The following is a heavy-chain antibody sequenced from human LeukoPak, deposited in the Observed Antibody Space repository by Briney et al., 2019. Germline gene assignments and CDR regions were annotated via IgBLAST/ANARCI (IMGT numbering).Heavy chain of an antibody. Sequence: SVKVSCKASGGTFSSYTISWVRQAPGQGLEWMGRIIPILGIANYAQKFQGRVTITTDESTSTAYMELSSLRSEDTAVYYCAREMNNYYDSSGYLGYWGQGTLVTVSS. CDR3: AREMNNYYDSSGYLGY. D-gene: IGHD3-22*01. CDR1: GGTFSSYT. J-gene: IGHJ4*02. CDR2: IIPILGIA. V-gene: IGHV1-69*16.